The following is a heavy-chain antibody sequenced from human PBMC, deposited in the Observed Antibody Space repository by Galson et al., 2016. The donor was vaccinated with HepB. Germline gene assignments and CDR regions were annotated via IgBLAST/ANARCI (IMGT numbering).Heavy chain of an antibody. Sequence: PALVKPTQTLTLTCIVSDSSLTTPRMGVSWFRQPPGKALEWLAHIFSNDEEFSSTSLKSRLTISKDTSKRQVVLTMTNMDPVDTATYYGARIQGGITTQVSSIGMDVWGQGTTVTVSS. D-gene: IGHD2-2*01. V-gene: IGHV2-26*01. J-gene: IGHJ6*02. CDR1: DSSLTTPRMG. CDR3: ARIQGGITTQVSSIGMDV. CDR2: IFSNDEE.